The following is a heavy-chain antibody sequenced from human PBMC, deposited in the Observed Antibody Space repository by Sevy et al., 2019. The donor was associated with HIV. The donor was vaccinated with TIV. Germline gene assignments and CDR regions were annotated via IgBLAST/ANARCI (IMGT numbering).Heavy chain of an antibody. CDR1: GFAFSTHA. CDR2: ISYEGTET. Sequence: GSLRLSCAASGFAFSTHAMHWVRQAPGKGLEWVAVISYEGTETFYAASVEGRITISRDNSKNMLSLQINSLRPEDTAVYYCARDGGYSVKWYPLYWGHGTLVTVSS. D-gene: IGHD1-26*01. V-gene: IGHV3-30-3*01. J-gene: IGHJ4*01. CDR3: ARDGGYSVKWYPLY.